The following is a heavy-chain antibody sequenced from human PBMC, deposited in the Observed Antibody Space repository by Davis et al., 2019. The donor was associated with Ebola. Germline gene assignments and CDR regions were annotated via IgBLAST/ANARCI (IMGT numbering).Heavy chain of an antibody. CDR1: GGSISSSSYY. CDR3: ARHEFVTYYDFWSGGDY. J-gene: IGHJ4*02. V-gene: IGHV4-39*01. CDR2: IYYSGST. D-gene: IGHD3-3*01. Sequence: PGGSLRLSCTVSGGSISSSSYYWGWIRQPPGKGLEWIGSIYYSGSTYYNPSLKSRVTISVDTSKNQFSLKLSSVTAADTAVYYCARHEFVTYYDFWSGGDYWGQGTLVTVSS.